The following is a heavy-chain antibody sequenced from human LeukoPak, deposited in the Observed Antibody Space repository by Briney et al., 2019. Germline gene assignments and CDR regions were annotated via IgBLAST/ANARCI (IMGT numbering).Heavy chain of an antibody. V-gene: IGHV3-53*01. CDR3: ARVLSVNYCDS. Sequence: GGSLRLSCAASGFTVSSNYMSWVRQAPGKGLEWVSVIYSGGTTYYADSVKGRFTISRDNSKNTLYLQMNSLRGEDTAVYYCARVLSVNYCDSWGQGTLVTVSS. CDR2: IYSGGTT. D-gene: IGHD2/OR15-2a*01. J-gene: IGHJ4*02. CDR1: GFTVSSNY.